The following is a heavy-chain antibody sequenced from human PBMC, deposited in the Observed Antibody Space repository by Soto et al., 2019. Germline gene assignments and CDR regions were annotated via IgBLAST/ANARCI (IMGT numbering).Heavy chain of an antibody. D-gene: IGHD3-3*01. CDR1: GGSISSSSYY. CDR3: ARTDYDFRNGHDAFEI. J-gene: IGHJ3*02. CDR2: IYYSGST. V-gene: IGHV4-39*01. Sequence: SETLSLTCTVSGGSISSSSYYWGWIRQPPGKGLEWIGSIYYSGSTFHNPSLKSRVTISVDTSKNQFSLKLSSVSAADTAVFYSARTDYDFRNGHDAFEIWGQRTTVTVSS.